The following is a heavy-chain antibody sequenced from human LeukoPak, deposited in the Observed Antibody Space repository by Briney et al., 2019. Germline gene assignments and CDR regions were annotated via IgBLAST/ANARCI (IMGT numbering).Heavy chain of an antibody. Sequence: GASGKVSCKASGGTFSSYAISWVRQAPGQGLEWMGGIIPIFGTANYAQKFQGRVTITADESTSTAYMELSSLRSEDTAVYYCARDSGLLRYFDWLGYWGQGTLVTVSS. CDR2: IIPIFGTA. J-gene: IGHJ4*02. CDR1: GGTFSSYA. V-gene: IGHV1-69*13. CDR3: ARDSGLLRYFDWLGY. D-gene: IGHD3-9*01.